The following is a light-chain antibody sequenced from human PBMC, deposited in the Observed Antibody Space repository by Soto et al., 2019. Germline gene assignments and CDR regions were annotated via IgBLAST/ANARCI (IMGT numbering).Light chain of an antibody. Sequence: EIVLTQSPGTLSLSPGERATLSCRASQRVKTNYLAWYQKKPGQAPRLLIYDASRRASGIPDRFSGSGSGTDFTLTIRRLEPEDFAVYYCQQYGTSPTFGQGTKVDIK. V-gene: IGKV3-20*01. CDR1: QRVKTNY. J-gene: IGKJ1*01. CDR2: DAS. CDR3: QQYGTSPT.